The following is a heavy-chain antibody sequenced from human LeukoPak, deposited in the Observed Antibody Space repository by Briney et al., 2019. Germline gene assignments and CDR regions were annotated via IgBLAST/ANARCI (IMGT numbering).Heavy chain of an antibody. CDR1: GGSFSDYY. D-gene: IGHD1-1*01. Sequence: SETLSLTCAVYGGSFSDYYWSWIRQPPGKGLEWIGEINHSGSTNYNPSLKSRVTISVDTSKNQFSLKLSSVTAADTAVYYCARTRDNWNDQNYYYYYMDVWGKGTTVTVSS. J-gene: IGHJ6*03. CDR3: ARTRDNWNDQNYYYYYMDV. CDR2: INHSGST. V-gene: IGHV4-34*01.